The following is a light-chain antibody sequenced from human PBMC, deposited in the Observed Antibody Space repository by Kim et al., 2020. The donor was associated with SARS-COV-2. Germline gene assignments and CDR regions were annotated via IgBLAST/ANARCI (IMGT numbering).Light chain of an antibody. Sequence: EIVLTQSPATLSLSPGERATLSCRASQSITSYLVWYQKKPGQAPRLLIYGATNMATGIPARFSGSGSGTDFTLTISSLEPEDFAVYYCQQRYSWPRTFGQGTKVDIK. J-gene: IGKJ1*01. CDR1: QSITSY. CDR2: GAT. CDR3: QQRYSWPRT. V-gene: IGKV3-11*01.